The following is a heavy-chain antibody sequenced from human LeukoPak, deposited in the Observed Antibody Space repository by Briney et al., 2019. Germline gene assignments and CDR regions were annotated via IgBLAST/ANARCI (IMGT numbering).Heavy chain of an antibody. V-gene: IGHV3-33*03. D-gene: IGHD2-2*01. CDR3: ATDDKYAPSS. Sequence: TGRSLRLSCAASGFTFSSYGMHWVRQAPGKGLEWVAVIWYDGSNKYYADSVKGRFTISRDNAKNTVYLQMNSLRAEDTAVYYCATDDKYAPSSWGQGTLVTVSS. CDR1: GFTFSSYG. J-gene: IGHJ5*02. CDR2: IWYDGSNK.